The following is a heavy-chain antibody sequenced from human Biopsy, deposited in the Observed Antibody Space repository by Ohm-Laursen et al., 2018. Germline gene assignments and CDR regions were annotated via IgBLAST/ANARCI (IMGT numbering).Heavy chain of an antibody. V-gene: IGHV1-46*01. CDR1: GYSFTRYY. Sequence: ASVKVSCKASGYSFTRYYMHWVRRAPGQGLEWMGMINPSGSTTSYPQIFQGRVTMTRDTSKSTVYMELSSLRSADTAVYFCARNTGWYGDLYYFDYWGQGTLVTVSS. CDR2: INPSGSTT. J-gene: IGHJ4*02. D-gene: IGHD6-19*01. CDR3: ARNTGWYGDLYYFDY.